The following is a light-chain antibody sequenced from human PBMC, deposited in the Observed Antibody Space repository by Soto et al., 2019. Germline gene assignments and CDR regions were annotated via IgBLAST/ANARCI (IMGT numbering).Light chain of an antibody. V-gene: IGKV1-5*01. Sequence: DIQMTQSPSSLSASVGDRVTITCRASQGISSYLAWYQQKPGKAPKLLIYDAYSLESGVTSRFSGSGSGTEFTLTISSLQPDDFATYYCQPYNSYPWTVGQGTKVEIK. J-gene: IGKJ1*01. CDR1: QGISSY. CDR3: QPYNSYPWT. CDR2: DAY.